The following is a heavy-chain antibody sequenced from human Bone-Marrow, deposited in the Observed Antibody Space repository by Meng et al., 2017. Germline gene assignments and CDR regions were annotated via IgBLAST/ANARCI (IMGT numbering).Heavy chain of an antibody. CDR3: ARTVRNSNFDY. D-gene: IGHD2-21*01. CDR2: IDPNSGGT. CDR1: GYTFIDYY. J-gene: IGHJ4*02. Sequence: ASVKVSCKASGYTFIDYYIHWVRQAPGHGLEWMGRIDPNSGGTNYAQKFQGRVTMTRDTSISTAYMELSRLRSDDTAVYYCARTVRNSNFDYWGQGTLVTVSS. V-gene: IGHV1-2*06.